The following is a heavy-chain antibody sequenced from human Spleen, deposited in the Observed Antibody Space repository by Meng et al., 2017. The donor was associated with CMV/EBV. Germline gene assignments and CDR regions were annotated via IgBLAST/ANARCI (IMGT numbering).Heavy chain of an antibody. CDR1: GYTFTSYY. CDR2: INPSGGST. J-gene: IGHJ6*02. V-gene: IGHV1-46*01. CDR3: ASGTGGGLKGYTPYYYYYGMDV. D-gene: IGHD2-2*02. Sequence: ASVKVSCKASGYTFTSYYMHWVRQAPGQGLEWMGIINPSGGSTSYAHKFQGRVTMTRDTSTSTVYMELSSLRSEDTAVYYCASGTGGGLKGYTPYYYYYGMDVWGQGTTVTVSS.